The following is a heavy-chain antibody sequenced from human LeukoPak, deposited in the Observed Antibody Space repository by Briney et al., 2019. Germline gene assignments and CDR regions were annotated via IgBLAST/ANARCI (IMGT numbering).Heavy chain of an antibody. CDR3: ARDDIPVI. Sequence: GGSLRLSCAASGVAFSSYAMSWVRRAPGKGLEWVSSISDRGSSTSYADSVKGRFTISRDNSKNTLYLQMNSLRADDTAVYYCARDDIPVIWGQGTLVTVSS. V-gene: IGHV3-23*01. J-gene: IGHJ4*02. CDR2: ISDRGSST. D-gene: IGHD2-15*01. CDR1: GVAFSSYA.